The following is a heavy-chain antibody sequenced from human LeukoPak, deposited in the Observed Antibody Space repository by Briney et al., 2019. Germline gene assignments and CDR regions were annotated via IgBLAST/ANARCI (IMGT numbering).Heavy chain of an antibody. CDR2: IYSGGST. CDR3: ARDSKGYCSGGSCPEYFQH. CDR1: GFTFSSYA. Sequence: GGSLRLSCAASGFTFSSYAMSWVRQAPGKGLEWVSVIYSGGSTYYADSVKGRFTISRDNSKNTLYLQMNSLRAEDTAVYYCARDSKGYCSGGSCPEYFQHWGQGTLVTVSS. V-gene: IGHV3-53*01. D-gene: IGHD2-15*01. J-gene: IGHJ1*01.